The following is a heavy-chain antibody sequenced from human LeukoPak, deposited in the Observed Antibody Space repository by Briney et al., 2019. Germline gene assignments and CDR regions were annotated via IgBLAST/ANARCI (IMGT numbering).Heavy chain of an antibody. V-gene: IGHV3-48*01. CDR3: ARVKYYYDSSGYYDY. J-gene: IGHJ4*02. CDR2: ISSSSSTI. D-gene: IGHD3-22*01. CDR1: GFTFSSYS. Sequence: GGSLRLSCAASGFTFSSYSMSWVRQAPGKGLEWVSYISSSSSTIYYADSVKGRFAISRDNAKNSLYLQMNSLRAEDTAVYYCARVKYYYDSSGYYDYWGQGTLVTVSS.